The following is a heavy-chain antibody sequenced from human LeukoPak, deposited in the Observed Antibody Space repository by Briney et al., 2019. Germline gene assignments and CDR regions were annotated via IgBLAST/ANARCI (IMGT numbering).Heavy chain of an antibody. Sequence: PGGSLRLSCAVSGFTLSDLYMDWARQAPGKGLEWVSSISSSSSYIYYADSVKGRFTISRDNAKNSLYLQMNSLRAEDTAVYYCAREFLNYGSGSYYPVTLDYWGQGTLVTVSS. V-gene: IGHV3-21*01. D-gene: IGHD3-10*01. J-gene: IGHJ4*02. CDR1: GFTLSDLY. CDR3: AREFLNYGSGSYYPVTLDY. CDR2: ISSSSSYI.